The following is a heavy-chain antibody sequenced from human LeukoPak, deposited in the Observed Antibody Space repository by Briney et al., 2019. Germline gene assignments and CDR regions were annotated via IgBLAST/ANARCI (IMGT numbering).Heavy chain of an antibody. CDR2: ISAYNGNT. CDR1: GYTFTSYG. CDR3: ARDRVGAITGRFGY. Sequence: GASVKVSCKASGYTFTSYGISWVRQAPGQGLEWMGWISAYNGNTNYAQKLQGRVTMTTDTSTSTAYMELRSLRSDDTAVYYCARDRVGAITGRFGYWGQGTLVTVSS. V-gene: IGHV1-18*01. J-gene: IGHJ4*02. D-gene: IGHD1-26*01.